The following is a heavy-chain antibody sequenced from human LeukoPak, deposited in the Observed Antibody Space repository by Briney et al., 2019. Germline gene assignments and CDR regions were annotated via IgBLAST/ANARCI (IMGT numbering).Heavy chain of an antibody. Sequence: ASVKVSCKASGYTFTCYYMHWVRQAPGQGLEWMGWINPNSGGTNYAQKFQGRVTMTRDTSISTAYMELSRLRSDDTAVYYCARDHQYYYDSSGSYDAFDIWGQGTMVTVSS. CDR1: GYTFTCYY. CDR3: ARDHQYYYDSSGSYDAFDI. V-gene: IGHV1-2*02. CDR2: INPNSGGT. J-gene: IGHJ3*02. D-gene: IGHD3-22*01.